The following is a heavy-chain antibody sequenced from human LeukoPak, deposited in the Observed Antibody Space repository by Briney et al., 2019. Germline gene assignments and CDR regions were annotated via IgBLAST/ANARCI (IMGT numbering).Heavy chain of an antibody. J-gene: IGHJ4*02. Sequence: GGSPRLSCAASGFTFSSYGMHWVRQAPGKGLEWVAFIRYDGSNKYYADSVKGRFTISRDNSKNTLYLQMNSLRAEDTAVYYCAKQPPWGIVGATPPNWGQGTLVTVFS. CDR2: IRYDGSNK. D-gene: IGHD1-26*01. CDR1: GFTFSSYG. CDR3: AKQPPWGIVGATPPN. V-gene: IGHV3-30*02.